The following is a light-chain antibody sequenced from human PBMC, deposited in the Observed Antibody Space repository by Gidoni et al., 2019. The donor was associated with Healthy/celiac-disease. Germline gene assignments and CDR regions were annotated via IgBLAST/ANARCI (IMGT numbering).Light chain of an antibody. V-gene: IGKV1-5*03. CDR2: KAS. Sequence: DIQMTQSPSTLSASVGDRVTITCRASQSISSWLAWYQQKPGKAPKLLIYKASSLESGVPSRFSGSGSGREFTLTNSSLQPDDFATYYCQQYNSYSKTFGQGTKVEIK. CDR3: QQYNSYSKT. J-gene: IGKJ1*01. CDR1: QSISSW.